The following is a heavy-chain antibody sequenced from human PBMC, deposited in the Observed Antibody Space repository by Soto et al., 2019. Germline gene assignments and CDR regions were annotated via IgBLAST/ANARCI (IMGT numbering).Heavy chain of an antibody. D-gene: IGHD3-22*01. CDR2: ISGSGGST. V-gene: IGHV3-23*01. Sequence: EVQLLESGGGLVQPGGSLRLSCAASGFTFSSYAMSWVRQAPGKGLEWVSAISGSGGSTYYADSVKGRFTISRDNSKNTLYLQMNSLRAEDTAVYYCAKVMEDYYDSSGYTWIWGQGTMVTVSS. J-gene: IGHJ3*02. CDR1: GFTFSSYA. CDR3: AKVMEDYYDSSGYTWI.